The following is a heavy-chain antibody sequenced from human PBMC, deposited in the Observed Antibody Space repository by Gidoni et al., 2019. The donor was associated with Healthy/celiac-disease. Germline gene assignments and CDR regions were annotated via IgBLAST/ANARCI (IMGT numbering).Heavy chain of an antibody. Sequence: QVQLVESGGRFVKPGGPLRLSCAASGVTFSDYYMSWIRPAPGRGLVWVSYISSSGSTIYYADSVKVRFTISRDNAKNSLYLQMNSLRAEDTAVYYCAREGPAGWNDYWGQGTLVTVSS. J-gene: IGHJ4*02. CDR3: AREGPAGWNDY. D-gene: IGHD1-1*01. V-gene: IGHV3-11*01. CDR1: GVTFSDYY. CDR2: ISSSGSTI.